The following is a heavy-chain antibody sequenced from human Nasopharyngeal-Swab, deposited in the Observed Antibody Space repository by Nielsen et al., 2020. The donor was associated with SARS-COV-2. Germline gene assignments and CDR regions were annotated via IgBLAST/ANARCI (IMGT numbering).Heavy chain of an antibody. V-gene: IGHV3-48*02. D-gene: IGHD6-25*01. J-gene: IGHJ6*02. CDR3: ARDRWRLRGGEGGGRGYYGMDV. Sequence: WIRQPPGKGLEWVSYISSTSSTIYSADSVKGRFTISRDNAKNSLYLQMNSLRDEDTAVYYCARDRWRLRGGEGGGRGYYGMDVWGQGTTVTVSS. CDR2: ISSTSSTI.